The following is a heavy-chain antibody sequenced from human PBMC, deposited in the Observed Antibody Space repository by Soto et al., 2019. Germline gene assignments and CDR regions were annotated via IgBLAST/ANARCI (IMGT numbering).Heavy chain of an antibody. CDR3: ARDRNRYFDL. CDR2: INSDGSNT. V-gene: IGHV3-74*01. J-gene: IGHJ2*01. CDR1: GFTFSSNW. Sequence: EVQLVESGGGLVQPGGSLRLSCAASGFTFSSNWMHWVRQAPGKGLVWVSRINSDGSNTSYADSVKGRFTISRDNAKNTLYVQMNSLRVEDTAVYYCARDRNRYFDLWGRGTLVTVSS.